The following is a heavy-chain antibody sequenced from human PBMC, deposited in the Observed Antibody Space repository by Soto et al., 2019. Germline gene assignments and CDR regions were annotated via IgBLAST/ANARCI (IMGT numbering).Heavy chain of an antibody. D-gene: IGHD2-15*01. CDR1: GGPARSYT. V-gene: IGHV1-69*04. CDR2: IIPLLGVP. CDR3: ARERFCSSTACSRAAFDV. J-gene: IGHJ3*01. Sequence: QVQLVQSGAEVRKPGSSVRVSCKASGGPARSYTLTWVRQAPGQGLEWMGRIIPLLGVPDYAQKFQGRLTIVADKSTNSAYMDLSSLTSDDTALYYGARERFCSSTACSRAAFDVWGQGTQVTVSS.